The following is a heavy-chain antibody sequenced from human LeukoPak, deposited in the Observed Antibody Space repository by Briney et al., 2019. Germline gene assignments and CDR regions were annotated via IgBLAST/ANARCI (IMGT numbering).Heavy chain of an antibody. CDR2: INGDGGST. V-gene: IGHV3-23*01. J-gene: IGHJ4*02. D-gene: IGHD3-9*01. CDR1: GFTFSSYA. CDR3: AKAEGCDILTGLDY. Sequence: GGSLRLSCATSGFTFSSYAMSWVRQAPGKGLEWVSGINGDGGSTCYADSGKGRFTISRDNSKNTLYMQMNSLRTEDTAVYYCAKAEGCDILTGLDYWGQGTLVTVSP.